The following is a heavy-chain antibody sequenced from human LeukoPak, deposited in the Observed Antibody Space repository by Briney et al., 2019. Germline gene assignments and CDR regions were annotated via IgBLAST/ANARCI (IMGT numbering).Heavy chain of an antibody. CDR1: GFTVSSNY. J-gene: IGHJ4*02. CDR2: IYSGGST. Sequence: PGGSLRLSCAASGFTVSSNYMSWVRQAPGKGLEWVSVIYSGGSTYYADSVKGRFTISRDNSKNTLYLQMNSLRAEDTAVYYCAKGRIAAPFDYWGQGTLVTVSS. D-gene: IGHD6-13*01. V-gene: IGHV3-53*01. CDR3: AKGRIAAPFDY.